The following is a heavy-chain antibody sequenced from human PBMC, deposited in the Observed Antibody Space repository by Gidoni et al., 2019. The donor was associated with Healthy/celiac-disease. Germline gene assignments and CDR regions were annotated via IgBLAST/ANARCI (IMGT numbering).Heavy chain of an antibody. CDR1: GSTFSDYY. Sequence: QVQLVESGGGLVKPGGSLRLSCAASGSTFSDYYMSWIRQAPGKGLEWVSYISSSSSYTNYADSVKGRFTISRDNAKNSLYLQMNSLRAEDTAVYYCARDRGYSSSWYRFDYWGQGTLVTVSS. CDR2: ISSSSSYT. D-gene: IGHD6-13*01. CDR3: ARDRGYSSSWYRFDY. V-gene: IGHV3-11*05. J-gene: IGHJ4*02.